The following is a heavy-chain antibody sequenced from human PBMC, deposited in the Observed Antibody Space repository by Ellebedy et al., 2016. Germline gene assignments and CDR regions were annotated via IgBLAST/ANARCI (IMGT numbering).Heavy chain of an antibody. CDR3: ARGDHVDYADSRGAFDI. V-gene: IGHV1-3*01. CDR1: GYTFANYA. Sequence: ASVKVSCKASGYTFANYALHWVRQAPGQSLEWVGWINAGTGKTRDSQRLYDRVTITRNTSASTVYMELTSLTSEDTAVYYCARGDHVDYADSRGAFDIWGQGTMVIVSS. CDR2: INAGTGKT. D-gene: IGHD4-17*01. J-gene: IGHJ3*02.